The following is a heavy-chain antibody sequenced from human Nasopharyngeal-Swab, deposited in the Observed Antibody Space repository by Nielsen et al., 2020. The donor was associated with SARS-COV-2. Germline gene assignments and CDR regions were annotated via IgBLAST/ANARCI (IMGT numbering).Heavy chain of an antibody. J-gene: IGHJ5*02. V-gene: IGHV1-69*04. CDR1: GGTFSSDA. CDR3: AREPPHYYDSSGLASNWFDP. D-gene: IGHD3-22*01. Sequence: SVKVSCKASGGTFSSDAISWGRQAPGQGREGMGRIIPILGIANYAQKFQGRVTITADKSTSTAYMELSSLRSEDTAVYYCAREPPHYYDSSGLASNWFDPWGQGTLVTVSS. CDR2: IIPILGIA.